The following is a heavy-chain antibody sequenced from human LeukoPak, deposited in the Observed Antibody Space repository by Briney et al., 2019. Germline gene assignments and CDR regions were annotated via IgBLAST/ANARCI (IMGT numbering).Heavy chain of an antibody. CDR3: AKDPDIVVVPAAIWFDP. V-gene: IGHV3-23*01. J-gene: IGHJ5*02. CDR1: GFTFSSYA. D-gene: IGHD2-2*01. CDR2: ISGSGGST. Sequence: GGSLRLSCAASGFTFSSYAMSWVRQAPGKGLEWVSAISGSGGSTYYADSVKGQFTISRDNSKNTLYLQMNSLRAEDTAVYYCAKDPDIVVVPAAIWFDPWGQGTLVTVSS.